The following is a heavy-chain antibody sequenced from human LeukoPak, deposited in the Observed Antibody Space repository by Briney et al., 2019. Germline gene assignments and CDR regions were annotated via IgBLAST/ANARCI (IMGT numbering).Heavy chain of an antibody. J-gene: IGHJ4*02. Sequence: PGGSLRLSCAASGFTFSSYAMSWVRQAPGKGLEWVSAISGSGGSTYYADSVKGRFTISRDNSKNTLYLQMNSLRAEDTAVYYCAKDRTQFVVVPAAYFDYWGQGTLVTVSS. CDR1: GFTFSSYA. V-gene: IGHV3-23*01. CDR2: ISGSGGST. D-gene: IGHD2-2*01. CDR3: AKDRTQFVVVPAAYFDY.